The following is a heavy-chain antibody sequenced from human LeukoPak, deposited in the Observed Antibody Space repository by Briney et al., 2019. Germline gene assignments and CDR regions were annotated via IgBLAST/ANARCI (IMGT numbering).Heavy chain of an antibody. D-gene: IGHD3-3*01. V-gene: IGHV5-51*01. Sequence: PGESLKISCKVSGYIFTTYWIGWVRQMPGKGLEWMGIIYPDDSDTRYSPSFQGQVTISADKSISTAYLQWSSLTASDTAMYYCARLNYDFWSVIDYWGQGTLVTVSS. CDR1: GYIFTTYW. CDR2: IYPDDSDT. CDR3: ARLNYDFWSVIDY. J-gene: IGHJ4*02.